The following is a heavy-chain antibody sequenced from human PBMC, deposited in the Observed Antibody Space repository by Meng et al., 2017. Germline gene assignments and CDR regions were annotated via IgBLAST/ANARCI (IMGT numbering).Heavy chain of an antibody. J-gene: IGHJ4*01. V-gene: IGHV3-30*04. Sequence: GESLKISCAASGFTFSSYAMHWVRQAPGKGLEWVAVISYDGSNKYYADSVKGRFTISRDNSKNTLYLQMNSLRAEDTAVYYCARGRSIAAAHYWGHGTRVT. CDR3: ARGRSIAAAHY. CDR1: GFTFSSYA. CDR2: ISYDGSNK. D-gene: IGHD6-13*01.